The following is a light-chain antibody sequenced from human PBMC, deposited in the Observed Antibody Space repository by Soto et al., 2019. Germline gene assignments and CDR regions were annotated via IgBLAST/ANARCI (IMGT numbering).Light chain of an antibody. J-gene: IGLJ1*01. CDR2: DVT. Sequence: QSALTQPASVSGSPGQSITISCAGTSSDVGGKNLVSWYQQHPGKAPKLMIHDVTNRPSEVSSRFSGSKSGNTASLTISGLQAEDEADYYCLSYTTSTTYVFGTGTKVTV. CDR1: SSDVGGKNL. CDR3: LSYTTSTTYV. V-gene: IGLV2-14*01.